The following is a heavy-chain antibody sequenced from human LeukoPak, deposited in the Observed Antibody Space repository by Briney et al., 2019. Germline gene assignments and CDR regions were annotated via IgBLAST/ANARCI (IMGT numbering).Heavy chain of an antibody. V-gene: IGHV3-48*01. CDR3: ARAVAGDAEYFQH. D-gene: IGHD6-19*01. CDR1: GFTLSSYS. Sequence: QTGGSLRLSCAASGFTLSSYSMNWVRQAPGKGLEWVAYISSSRTSIYYADSVKGRFTISRDNSKNTLYLQMNSLRAEDTAVYYRARAVAGDAEYFQHWGQGTLVTVSS. J-gene: IGHJ1*01. CDR2: ISSSRTSI.